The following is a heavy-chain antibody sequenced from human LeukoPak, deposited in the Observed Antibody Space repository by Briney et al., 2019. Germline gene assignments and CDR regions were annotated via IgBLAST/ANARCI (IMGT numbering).Heavy chain of an antibody. CDR1: GYNLTELS. J-gene: IGHJ3*02. Sequence: ASVKVSCKVSGYNLTELSMHWVRQAPGKGLEWMGGFDPEDGETIYAQKFQGRVTMTEDTSTDTAYMELSSLRSEDTAVYYCATDLTIVGRGAFDIWGQGTMVTVSS. CDR3: ATDLTIVGRGAFDI. CDR2: FDPEDGET. D-gene: IGHD3-22*01. V-gene: IGHV1-24*01.